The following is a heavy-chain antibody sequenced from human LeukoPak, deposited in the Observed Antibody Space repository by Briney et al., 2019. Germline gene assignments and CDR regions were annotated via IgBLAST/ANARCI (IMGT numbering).Heavy chain of an antibody. Sequence: GGSLRLSCAASGFTFSSYAMSWVRQAPGKGLEWVSAISGSGGSTYYADSVKGRFTISRDNSKNTLYLQMNSLRAEDTAVYYCARDAEPGELSYGMDVWGQGTTVTVSS. D-gene: IGHD3-16*02. CDR2: ISGSGGST. CDR3: ARDAEPGELSYGMDV. J-gene: IGHJ6*02. V-gene: IGHV3-23*01. CDR1: GFTFSSYA.